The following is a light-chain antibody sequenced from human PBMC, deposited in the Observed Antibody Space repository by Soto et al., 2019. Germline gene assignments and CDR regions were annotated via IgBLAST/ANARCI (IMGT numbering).Light chain of an antibody. V-gene: IGKV3-15*01. CDR2: GAS. CDR1: RTVHSN. J-gene: IGKJ1*01. Sequence: IMMKMSPATVSVSPGDRVTLSCRASRTVHSNVAWYQHKPGQAPRLLIYGASFRATGMPARFSGSGFGTEFTLTISSLQSEDFAVYYCQQYNNWPRTFGQGTKVDIK. CDR3: QQYNNWPRT.